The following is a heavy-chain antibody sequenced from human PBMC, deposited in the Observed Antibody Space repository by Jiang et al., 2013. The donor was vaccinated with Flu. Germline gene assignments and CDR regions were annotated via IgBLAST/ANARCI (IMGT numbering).Heavy chain of an antibody. CDR2: INPNSGGT. Sequence: SGAEVKKPGASVKVSCKASGYTFTDYYMHWVRQAPGQGLEWMGWINPNSGGTNYAQKFQGRVTMTRDTSISTAYMELSRLRSDDTAVYYCARGYCSGTSCYLTILDRYWGQGTLVIVSS. D-gene: IGHD2-2*01. J-gene: IGHJ4*02. V-gene: IGHV1-2*02. CDR1: GYTFTDYY. CDR3: ARGYCSGTSCYLTILDRY.